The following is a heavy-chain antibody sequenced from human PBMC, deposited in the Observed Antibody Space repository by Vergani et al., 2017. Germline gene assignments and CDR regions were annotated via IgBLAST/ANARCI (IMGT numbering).Heavy chain of an antibody. CDR3: TTRVQVRGGSGNVYYYYYMDV. V-gene: IGHV3-15*01. CDR1: GFTFSNAW. D-gene: IGHD3-10*01. CDR2: IKSKTDGGTT. Sequence: EVQLVESGGGLVKPGGSLRLSCAASGFTFSNAWMSWVRPAPGKGLEWVGRIKSKTDGGTTDYAAPVKGRFTISSDDSKNTLYLQMNSLKTEDTAVYYCTTRVQVRGGSGNVYYYYYMDVWGKGTTVTVSS. J-gene: IGHJ6*03.